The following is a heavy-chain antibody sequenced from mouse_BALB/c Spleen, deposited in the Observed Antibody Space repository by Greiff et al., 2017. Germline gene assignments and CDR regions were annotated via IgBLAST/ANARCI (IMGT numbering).Heavy chain of an antibody. CDR1: GFTFSDYY. J-gene: IGHJ4*01. D-gene: IGHD2-4*01. V-gene: IGHV5-4*02. Sequence: EVKLMESGGGLVKPGGSLKLSCAASGFTFSDYYMYWVRQTPEKRLEWVATISDGGSYTYYPDSVKGRFTISRDNAKNNLYLQMSSLKSEDTAMYYCARDRAYDYDDAMDYWGQGTSVTVSS. CDR2: ISDGGSYT. CDR3: ARDRAYDYDDAMDY.